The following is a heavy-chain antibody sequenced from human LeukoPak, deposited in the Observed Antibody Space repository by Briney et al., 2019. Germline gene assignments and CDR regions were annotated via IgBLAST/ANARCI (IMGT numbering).Heavy chain of an antibody. CDR3: ASLASGWYGVEKTTGIFDY. Sequence: SETLSLTCAVYGGSFSGYYWSWIRQPPGKGLEWIGEINHSGSTNYNPSLKSRVTISVDTSKNQFSLKLSSVAAADTAVYYCASLASGWYGVEKTTGIFDYWGQGTLVTVSS. CDR2: INHSGST. D-gene: IGHD6-19*01. V-gene: IGHV4-34*01. CDR1: GGSFSGYY. J-gene: IGHJ4*02.